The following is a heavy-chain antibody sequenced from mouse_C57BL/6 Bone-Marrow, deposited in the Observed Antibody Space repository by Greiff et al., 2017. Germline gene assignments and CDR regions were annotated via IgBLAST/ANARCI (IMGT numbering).Heavy chain of an antibody. CDR2: IDPENGDT. J-gene: IGHJ4*01. CDR3: TPFYYGNYGYAMDY. Sequence: EVQLVESGAELVRPGASVKLSCTASGFNIKDDYMHWVKQRPEQGLEWIGWIDPENGDTEYASKFQGKATITADTSSTTAYQQLSSLTSEDTAVYYCTPFYYGNYGYAMDYWGQGTSVTVSS. D-gene: IGHD2-1*01. V-gene: IGHV14-4*01. CDR1: GFNIKDDY.